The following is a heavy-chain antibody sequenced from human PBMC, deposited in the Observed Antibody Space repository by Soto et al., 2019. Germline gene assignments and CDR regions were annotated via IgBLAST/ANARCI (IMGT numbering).Heavy chain of an antibody. D-gene: IGHD4-4*01. J-gene: IGHJ4*02. V-gene: IGHV4-59*01. CDR3: ARDDYSHNGSDY. CDR1: GGSISSYY. Sequence: QVQLQESGPGLVKPSETLSLTCTVSGGSISSYYWSWIRQPPGKGLEWIGYIYYSGSTNYNPSLKSRVTLSVDTSKNQFSLKLSSVTAADTAVYYCARDDYSHNGSDYWGQGTLVTVSS. CDR2: IYYSGST.